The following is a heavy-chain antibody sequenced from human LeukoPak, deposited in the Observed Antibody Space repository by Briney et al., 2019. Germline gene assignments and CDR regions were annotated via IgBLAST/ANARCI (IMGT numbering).Heavy chain of an antibody. D-gene: IGHD2-2*01. CDR2: IIPIFGTA. V-gene: IGHV1-69*01. Sequence: VKVSCKASGGTFSSYAISWVRQAPGQGLEWMGGIIPIFGTANYAQKFQGRVTITADESTSTAYMELSSLRSGDTAVYYCARGSLCSSTSCYPDYWGQGTLVTVSS. J-gene: IGHJ4*02. CDR3: ARGSLCSSTSCYPDY. CDR1: GGTFSSYA.